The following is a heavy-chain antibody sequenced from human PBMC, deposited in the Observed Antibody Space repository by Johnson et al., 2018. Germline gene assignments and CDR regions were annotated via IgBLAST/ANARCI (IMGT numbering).Heavy chain of an antibody. J-gene: IGHJ3*02. V-gene: IGHV4-59*01. Sequence: QVQLQESGPGLVKPSETLSLTCTLSGGSISNYYWSWIRQPPRKGLEWIGDIYYNGNTNYNPSLKSRVTISGDTSTNHFSLKLRSVTAADTAVYFCARDHPFVYGGNFDAFDIWGQGTMVTVSS. CDR2: IYYNGNT. CDR3: ARDHPFVYGGNFDAFDI. D-gene: IGHD4-23*01. CDR1: GGSISNYY.